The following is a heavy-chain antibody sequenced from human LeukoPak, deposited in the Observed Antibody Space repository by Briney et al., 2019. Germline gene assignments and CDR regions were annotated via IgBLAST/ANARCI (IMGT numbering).Heavy chain of an antibody. CDR2: IIPIFGTA. CDR1: GGTFSSYA. V-gene: IGHV1-69*13. CDR3: ARGVRLVPLDY. J-gene: IGHJ4*02. D-gene: IGHD6-19*01. Sequence: GASVKVSCKASGGTFSSYAISWVRQAPGQGLEWMGGIIPIFGTANYAQKFQGRVTITADESTSTAYMELSSQRSEDTAVYYCARGVRLVPLDYWGQGTLVTVSS.